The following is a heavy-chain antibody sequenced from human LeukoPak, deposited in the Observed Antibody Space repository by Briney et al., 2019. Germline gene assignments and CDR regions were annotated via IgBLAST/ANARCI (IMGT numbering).Heavy chain of an antibody. Sequence: SGPTLVKPTQTLTLTCTFSGFSLSSGVVGVGWICQPPGKALEWLALIYWNDDKRYSPSLKNRLTITKDTSENQVVLTLTNMEPVDTATYYCTHTVDYGGNPNDYWGQGTLVTVSS. CDR1: GFSLSSGVVG. CDR2: IYWNDDK. V-gene: IGHV2-5*01. CDR3: THTVDYGGNPNDY. J-gene: IGHJ4*02. D-gene: IGHD4-23*01.